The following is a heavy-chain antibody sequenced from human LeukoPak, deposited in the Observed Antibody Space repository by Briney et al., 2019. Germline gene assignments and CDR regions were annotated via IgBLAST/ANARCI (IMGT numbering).Heavy chain of an antibody. CDR2: INHSGST. Sequence: SETLSLTCAVYGGSFSGYYWSWIRQPPGKGLEWIGEINHSGSTNYNPSLKSRVTISVDTSKNQFSLKLSSVTAADTAVYYCARLTAPAAIRSGAFDIWGQGTMVTVSS. D-gene: IGHD2-2*02. J-gene: IGHJ3*02. V-gene: IGHV4-34*01. CDR3: ARLTAPAAIRSGAFDI. CDR1: GGSFSGYY.